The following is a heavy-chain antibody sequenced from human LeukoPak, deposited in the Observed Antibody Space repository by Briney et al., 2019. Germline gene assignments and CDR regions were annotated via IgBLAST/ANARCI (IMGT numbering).Heavy chain of an antibody. V-gene: IGHV3-30*04. CDR3: ARERVTRFDP. CDR2: ISYDGSNK. CDR1: GLTFSSYA. Sequence: PGRSLRLSCAASGLTFSSYAMHWVRQAPGKGLEWVAVISYDGSNKYYADSVKGRFTISRDNSKNTLYLQMNSLRAEDTAVYYCARERVTRFDPWGQGTLVTVSS. J-gene: IGHJ5*02.